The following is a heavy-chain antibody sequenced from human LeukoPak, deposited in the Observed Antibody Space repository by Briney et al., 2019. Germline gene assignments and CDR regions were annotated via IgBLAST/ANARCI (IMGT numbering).Heavy chain of an antibody. D-gene: IGHD4-17*01. J-gene: IGHJ5*01. CDR2: IANSGRTF. CDR3: ARGARRYGDFDS. CDR1: GFSFGKYW. V-gene: IGHV3-11*01. Sequence: PGGSLRLSCVASGFSFGKYWMSWVRQAPGKGLEWVSYIANSGRTFYYADSVKGRFTISRDNTKKSLYLQMNNLRAEDTAIYYCARGARRYGDFDSWGQGTLVTVSS.